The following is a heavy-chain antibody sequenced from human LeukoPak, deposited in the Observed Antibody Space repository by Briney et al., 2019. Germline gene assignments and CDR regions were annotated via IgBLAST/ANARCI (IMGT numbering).Heavy chain of an antibody. V-gene: IGHV4-4*02. Sequence: SETLSLTCTVSLDSTTGNFWSWVRQPPGKGLEWIGEIHRSGSPNYNPSLQSRVTISIDRSRNQIVLELSSVTAGDTAVYYCAREILGGFNPGAYWGQGTLVAVSS. J-gene: IGHJ4*02. CDR2: IHRSGSP. D-gene: IGHD1-14*01. CDR1: LDSTTGNF. CDR3: AREILGGFNPGAY.